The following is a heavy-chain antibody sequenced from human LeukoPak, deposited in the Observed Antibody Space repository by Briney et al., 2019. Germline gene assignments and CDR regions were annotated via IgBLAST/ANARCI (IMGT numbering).Heavy chain of an antibody. CDR2: ISSSSSYI. CDR1: GFTFSSYS. CDR3: ARGGAAGKVGDY. V-gene: IGHV3-21*01. D-gene: IGHD6-13*01. Sequence: GGSLTLSCVASGFTFSSYSMNGVRQAPGRGLEGVSSISSSSSYIYYADSVKGQFTISRDNAKNSLYLQMNSLRAEDTAVYYCARGGAAGKVGDYWGQGTLVTVSS. J-gene: IGHJ4*02.